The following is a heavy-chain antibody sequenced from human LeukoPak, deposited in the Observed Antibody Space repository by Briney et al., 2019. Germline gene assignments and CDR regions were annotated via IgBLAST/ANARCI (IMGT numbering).Heavy chain of an antibody. J-gene: IGHJ4*02. CDR1: GFTVSSNY. V-gene: IGHV3-53*01. Sequence: GGSLRLSCAASGFTVSSNYMSWVRQAPGKGLEWVSVIYSGGSTYYADSMKGRFTISRDNSKNTLYLKMNSLRAEDTAVYYCARVAHYDSSGIGNYWGQGTLVTVSS. CDR2: IYSGGST. CDR3: ARVAHYDSSGIGNY. D-gene: IGHD3-22*01.